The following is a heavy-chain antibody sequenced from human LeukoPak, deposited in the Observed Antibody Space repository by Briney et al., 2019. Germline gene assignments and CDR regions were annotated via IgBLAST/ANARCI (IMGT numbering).Heavy chain of an antibody. CDR2: IYTSGST. V-gene: IGHV4-4*09. Sequence: SETLSLTCTVSGGYISSYYWSWIRQPPGKGLEWIGYIYTSGSTNYNLSLKSRVTISVDTSKNQFSLKLSSVTAADTAVYYCATLYSGSHSPMDVWGKGTTVTVSS. D-gene: IGHD1-26*01. CDR3: ATLYSGSHSPMDV. CDR1: GGYISSYY. J-gene: IGHJ6*03.